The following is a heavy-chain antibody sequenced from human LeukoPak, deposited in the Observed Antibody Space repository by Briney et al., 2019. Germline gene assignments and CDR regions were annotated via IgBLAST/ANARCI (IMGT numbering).Heavy chain of an antibody. CDR2: INHSGST. CDR1: GGSFSGYY. Sequence: PSETLSLTCAVYGGSFSGYYWSWIRQPPGKGLEWIGEINHSGSTNYNPSLKSRVTISVDTSKNQFSLRLSSVTAADTAVYYCARFSEVIGYDYWGQGTLVTVSS. J-gene: IGHJ4*02. V-gene: IGHV4-34*01. D-gene: IGHD3-22*01. CDR3: ARFSEVIGYDY.